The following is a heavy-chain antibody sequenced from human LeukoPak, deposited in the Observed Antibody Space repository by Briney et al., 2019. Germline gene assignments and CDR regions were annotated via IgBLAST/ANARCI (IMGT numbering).Heavy chain of an antibody. CDR1: GGSISSYY. Sequence: SETLSLTCTGSGGSISSYYWSWIRQPPGKGLEWIGYIYYSGSTNYNPSLKSRVTISVDTSKNQFSLKLSSVTAADTAVYYCARAHSIAVAADTLDYWGPGTLVVVSS. D-gene: IGHD6-19*01. CDR3: ARAHSIAVAADTLDY. CDR2: IYYSGST. J-gene: IGHJ4*02. V-gene: IGHV4-59*01.